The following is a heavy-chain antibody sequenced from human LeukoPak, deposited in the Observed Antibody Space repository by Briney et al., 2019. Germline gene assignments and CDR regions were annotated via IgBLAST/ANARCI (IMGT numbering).Heavy chain of an antibody. J-gene: IGHJ5*02. D-gene: IGHD2-2*01. CDR2: ICYDGSST. Sequence: GGSLRLSCVASGFTFKSYGMHWVRQAPGKGLECVAVICYDGSSTYYADSVQGRFTISRDKSKTTLYLQLSSLRAEDTAGYYCARAHVVVSGTIANWFEPWGQGTLVTVSS. CDR1: GFTFKSYG. V-gene: IGHV3-33*01. CDR3: ARAHVVVSGTIANWFEP.